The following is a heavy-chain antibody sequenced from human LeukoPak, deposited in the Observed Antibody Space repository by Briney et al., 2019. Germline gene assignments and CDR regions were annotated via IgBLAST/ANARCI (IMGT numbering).Heavy chain of an antibody. D-gene: IGHD4-11*01. CDR1: GYTFTSYD. Sequence: ASVKVSCKASGYTFTSYDINWVRQATGQGLEWMGWMNPNSGNTGYAQKFQGRVTMTRDTSISTAYMELSRLRSDDTAVYYCARDPPRLHIGAFAVWGQGTMVTVSS. J-gene: IGHJ3*01. V-gene: IGHV1-8*02. CDR2: MNPNSGNT. CDR3: ARDPPRLHIGAFAV.